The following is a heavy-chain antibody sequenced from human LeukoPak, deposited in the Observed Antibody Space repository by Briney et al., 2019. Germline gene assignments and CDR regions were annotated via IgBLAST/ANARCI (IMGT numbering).Heavy chain of an antibody. J-gene: IGHJ4*02. Sequence: SVKVSCKASEGTFSSYAISWVRQAPGQGLEWMGGIIPIFGTANYAQKFQGRVTITADKSTSTAYMELSSLRSEDTAVYYCARYCSGGSCYSYFDYWGQGTLVTVSS. CDR2: IIPIFGTA. CDR1: EGTFSSYA. CDR3: ARYCSGGSCYSYFDY. D-gene: IGHD2-15*01. V-gene: IGHV1-69*06.